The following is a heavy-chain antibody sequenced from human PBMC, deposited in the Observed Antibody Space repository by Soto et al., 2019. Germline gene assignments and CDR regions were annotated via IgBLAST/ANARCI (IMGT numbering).Heavy chain of an antibody. CDR1: GFTFSSYW. Sequence: EVQLVESGGGLVQPGGSLRLSCAASGFTFSSYWMHWVRQAPGKGLVWVSRINSDGSSTSYADSVKGRFTISRDNATTTLYLQMNSLRAEDTAVYYCARGCIAAATSLGRWFDPWGQGTLVTVSS. CDR2: INSDGSST. V-gene: IGHV3-74*01. J-gene: IGHJ5*02. CDR3: ARGCIAAATSLGRWFDP. D-gene: IGHD6-13*01.